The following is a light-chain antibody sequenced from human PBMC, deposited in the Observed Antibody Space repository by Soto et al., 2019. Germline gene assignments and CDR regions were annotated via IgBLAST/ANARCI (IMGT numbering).Light chain of an antibody. J-gene: IGKJ2*02. Sequence: DIQMTQSPSTLSASVGDRVTVTCRASQSISTWLAWYQQKPGTAPNLLISKASNLEIGVPSRFSCSGTGTEFTLAVTSLQPEDFTSYCGQHYNSYSRTFGQGTKVYI. CDR3: QHYNSYSRT. CDR1: QSISTW. CDR2: KAS. V-gene: IGKV1-5*03.